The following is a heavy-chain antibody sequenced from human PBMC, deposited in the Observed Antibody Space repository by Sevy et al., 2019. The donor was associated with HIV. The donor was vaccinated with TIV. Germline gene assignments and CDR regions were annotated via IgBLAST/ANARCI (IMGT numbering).Heavy chain of an antibody. Sequence: GGSLRLSCAASGFTFSSYAMSWVRQAPGKGLEWVSAISGSGGSTYYADSVKGRFTISRDNSENTLYLQMNSLRAEDTAVYYCAKDSYYDSSGYSSRGAFDIWGQGTMVTVSS. CDR3: AKDSYYDSSGYSSRGAFDI. J-gene: IGHJ3*02. CDR1: GFTFSSYA. V-gene: IGHV3-23*01. CDR2: ISGSGGST. D-gene: IGHD3-22*01.